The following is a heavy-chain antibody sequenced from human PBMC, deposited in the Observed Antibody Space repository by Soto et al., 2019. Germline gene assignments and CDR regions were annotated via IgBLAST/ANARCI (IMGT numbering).Heavy chain of an antibody. CDR3: ARKATVTTCFDY. D-gene: IGHD4-17*01. J-gene: IGHJ4*02. CDR1: GGSIGSGGYY. CDR2: IYYSGST. Sequence: TSETLSLTCTVSGGSIGSGGYYWSWIRQHPGKGLEWIGYIYYSGSTYYNPSLKSRVTISVDTSKNQFSLKLSSVAAADTAVYYCARKATVTTCFDYWGQGTLVTVSS. V-gene: IGHV4-31*03.